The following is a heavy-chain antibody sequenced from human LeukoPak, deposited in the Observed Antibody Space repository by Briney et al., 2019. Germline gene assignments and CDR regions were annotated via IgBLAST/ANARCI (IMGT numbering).Heavy chain of an antibody. V-gene: IGHV3-9*01. J-gene: IGHJ4*02. CDR2: ISWNGGSI. D-gene: IGHD5-24*01. CDR3: AKGPSMATIDY. CDR1: GFTFDDYA. Sequence: PGGSLRLSCIASGFTFDDYAMHWVRQAPGKGLEWVSGISWNGGSIGYADSVKGRFTISKDNAKNSLYLQMNSLRAEDTALYYCAKGPSMATIDYWGPGTLVTVSS.